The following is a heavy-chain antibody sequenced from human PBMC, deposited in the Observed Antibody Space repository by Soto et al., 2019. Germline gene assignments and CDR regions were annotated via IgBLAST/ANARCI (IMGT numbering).Heavy chain of an antibody. CDR2: IYFDGSNK. V-gene: IGHV3-33*01. Sequence: QVQLVESGGGVVQPGRSLRLSCAASGFSFSTYGMHWVRQAPGKGLEWLALIYFDGSNKYYADSVKGRFTISRDNSKNTLYLQMSSLRAEDTAVYYCERGGGTVTSDYWGQGTLVTVSS. CDR3: ERGGGTVTSDY. J-gene: IGHJ4*02. CDR1: GFSFSTYG. D-gene: IGHD4-17*01.